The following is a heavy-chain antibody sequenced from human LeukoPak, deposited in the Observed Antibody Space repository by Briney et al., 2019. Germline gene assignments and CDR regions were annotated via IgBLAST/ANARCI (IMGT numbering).Heavy chain of an antibody. V-gene: IGHV3-74*01. Sequence: PGGSLRLSCAASGFTFSDKWMHWVRQAPGKGLLWVSRISPDGSTISYADSVKGRFTISRDNAKNTVYLQMNSLRVEDTAVYYCARDFYTNYYHSSGDDFGYWGQGTLVTVSS. CDR2: ISPDGSTI. J-gene: IGHJ4*02. CDR3: ARDFYTNYYHSSGDDFGY. D-gene: IGHD3-22*01. CDR1: GFTFSDKW.